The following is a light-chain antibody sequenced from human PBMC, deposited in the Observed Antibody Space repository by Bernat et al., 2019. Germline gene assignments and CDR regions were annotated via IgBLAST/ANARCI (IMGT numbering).Light chain of an antibody. CDR1: SGHSIYA. CDR2: LNSDGSH. Sequence: QLVLTQSPSASASLGASVKLTCTLSSGHSIYAIAWHQQQPEKGPRYLMKLNSDGSHSKGDGIPDRFSGSSSGAERYLTISSLQSEDEADYYCQTWGTGIQVFGRGTKLTVL. CDR3: QTWGTGIQV. V-gene: IGLV4-69*01. J-gene: IGLJ3*02.